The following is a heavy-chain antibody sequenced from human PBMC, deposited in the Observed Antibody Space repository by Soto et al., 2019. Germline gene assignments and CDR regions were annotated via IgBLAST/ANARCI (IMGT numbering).Heavy chain of an antibody. V-gene: IGHV1-2*04. CDR2: INPNSGDT. Sequence: GASVKVSCKASESSFSDYYIHWVRQAPGQGLEWMGWINPNSGDTNSAQKFQGWVTMTRDPSISTAYVYLSRLRSDDTAIYSCARGVRVSYWGQGALVTSPQ. CDR1: ESSFSDYY. CDR3: ARGVRVSY. D-gene: IGHD3-10*01. J-gene: IGHJ4*02.